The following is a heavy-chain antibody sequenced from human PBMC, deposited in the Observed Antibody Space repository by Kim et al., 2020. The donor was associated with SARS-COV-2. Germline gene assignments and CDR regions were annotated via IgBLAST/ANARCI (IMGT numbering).Heavy chain of an antibody. CDR3: AHKSLRYNWNDVIGDFDY. J-gene: IGHJ4*02. Sequence: SGPTLVNPTQTLTLTCTFSGFSLSTSGVGVGWIRQPPGKALEWLALIYWDDDKRYSPSLKSRLTITKDTSKNQVVLTMTNMDPVDTATYYCAHKSLRYNWNDVIGDFDYWGQGTLVTVSS. CDR2: IYWDDDK. D-gene: IGHD1-1*01. CDR1: GFSLSTSGVG. V-gene: IGHV2-5*02.